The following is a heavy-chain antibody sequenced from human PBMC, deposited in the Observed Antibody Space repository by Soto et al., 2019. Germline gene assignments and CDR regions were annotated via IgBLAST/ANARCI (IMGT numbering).Heavy chain of an antibody. CDR1: GGSFSGYY. D-gene: IGHD5-12*01. Sequence: SETLSLTCAVYGGSFSGYYWSWIRQPPGKGLEWIGEINHSGSTNYNPSLKSRVTISVDTSKNQFSLKLSSVTAEDTAVYYCAADLEGYNQYYYYGMDVWGQGTTVTVSS. J-gene: IGHJ6*02. CDR2: INHSGST. V-gene: IGHV4-34*01. CDR3: AADLEGYNQYYYYGMDV.